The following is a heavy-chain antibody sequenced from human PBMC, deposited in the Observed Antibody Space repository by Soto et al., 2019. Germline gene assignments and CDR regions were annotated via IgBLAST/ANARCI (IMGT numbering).Heavy chain of an antibody. CDR2: IYYSGST. CDR3: ARVGGVVADGMDV. V-gene: IGHV4-61*01. J-gene: IGHJ6*02. D-gene: IGHD2-15*01. CDR1: GGSVSSGSYY. Sequence: RSLTCTVSGGSVSSGSYYWSWIRQPPGKGLEWIGYIYYSGSTNYNPSLKSRVTISVDTSKNQFSLKLSSVTAADTAVYYCARVGGVVADGMDVWGQGTTVTVSS.